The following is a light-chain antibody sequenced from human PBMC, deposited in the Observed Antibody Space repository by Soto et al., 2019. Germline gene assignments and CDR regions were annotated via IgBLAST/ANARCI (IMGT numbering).Light chain of an antibody. CDR3: QQHNGYSERM. CDR2: GAS. J-gene: IGKJ1*01. V-gene: IGKV1-5*01. CDR1: QSISTW. Sequence: DIQMTQSPSTLSASEGDRVTIPCRASQSISTWLAWYQQKPGKAPKLLIYGASSLASGVPSRFSGSGSGTEFTLTISSLQPDDFATYYCQQHNGYSERMFGQGTKVDIK.